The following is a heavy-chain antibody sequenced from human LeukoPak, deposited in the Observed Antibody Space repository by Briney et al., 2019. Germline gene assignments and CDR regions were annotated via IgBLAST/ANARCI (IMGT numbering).Heavy chain of an antibody. V-gene: IGHV3-23*01. J-gene: IGHJ3*02. CDR3: ARDRPYDAFDI. CDR2: ISGGGDFT. CDR1: GFTFRSFA. Sequence: GGTLRLSCAASGFTFRSFAMNWVRQAPGKGLECVSAISGGGDFTKYADSVKGRFTISRDNSKNTLYLQMNSLRAEDTAVYYCARDRPYDAFDIWGQGTMVTVSS.